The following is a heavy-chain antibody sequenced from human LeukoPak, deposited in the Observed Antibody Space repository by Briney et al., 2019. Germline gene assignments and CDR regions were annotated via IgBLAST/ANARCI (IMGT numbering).Heavy chain of an antibody. D-gene: IGHD3-16*01. Sequence: GGSLRLSCAASGLSFSSFAMSWVRQGPARGLEWVSSIRVNGETFYADSVKGRFTLYSDTSRNTLYFQLNNLGVEDTAIYYCAKASWVSSTDAVRWGQGTLVTVSS. CDR3: AKASWVSSTDAVR. CDR1: GLSFSSFA. V-gene: IGHV3-23*01. CDR2: IRVNGET. J-gene: IGHJ4*02.